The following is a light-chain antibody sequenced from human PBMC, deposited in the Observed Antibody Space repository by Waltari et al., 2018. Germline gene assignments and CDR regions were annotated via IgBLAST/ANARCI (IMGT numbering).Light chain of an antibody. J-gene: IGLJ3*02. CDR2: ANN. CDR1: SSNIGAGYA. V-gene: IGLV1-40*01. Sequence: QSVLTQPPSVSGAPGQRVAISCTGSSSNIGAGYAVHWYQQLPGAAPRLIYANNNRPSGVPDRFSGSTSGTSASLAITGLQAEDEAVDFCQCYEGSLSGSWVFGGGTKLTVL. CDR3: QCYEGSLSGSWV.